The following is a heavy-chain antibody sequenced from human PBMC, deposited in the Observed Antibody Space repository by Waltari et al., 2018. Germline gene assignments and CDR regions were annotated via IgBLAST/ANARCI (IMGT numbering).Heavy chain of an antibody. V-gene: IGHV1-18*01. J-gene: IGHJ6*03. CDR1: GYTFTSYG. CDR2: ISAYNGNT. D-gene: IGHD3-3*01. CDR3: ARAGSLRFLEWLPLYYMDV. Sequence: QVQLVQSGAEVKKPGASVKVSCKASGYTFTSYGISRVRQATGQGLEWMGWISAYNGNTNYAQKLQGRATMTTDTSTSTAYMELRSLRSDDTAVYYWARAGSLRFLEWLPLYYMDVWGKGTTVTVSS.